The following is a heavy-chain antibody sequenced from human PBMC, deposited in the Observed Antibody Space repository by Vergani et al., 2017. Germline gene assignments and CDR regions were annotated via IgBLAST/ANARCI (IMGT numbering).Heavy chain of an antibody. D-gene: IGHD6-19*01. Sequence: QLQLQESGPGLVKPSETLSLTCTVSGGSISSSSYYWGWIRQPPGKGLEWIGSIYYSGSTYYNQSLKSRVTISVDTSKNQFSLKLSSVTAADTAVYYCARDFIAVAGSVGVDYWGQGTLVTVSS. CDR1: GGSISSSSYY. J-gene: IGHJ4*02. CDR2: IYYSGST. V-gene: IGHV4-39*07. CDR3: ARDFIAVAGSVGVDY.